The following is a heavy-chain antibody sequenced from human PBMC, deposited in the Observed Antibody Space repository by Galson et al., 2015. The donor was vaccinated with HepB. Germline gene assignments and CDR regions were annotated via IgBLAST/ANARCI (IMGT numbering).Heavy chain of an antibody. D-gene: IGHD3-3*01. Sequence: SLRLSCAASGFTFNNFAMSWVRQAPGKGLEWVSAISGNGDNTYYADSVRGRFTISRDTSRNTLYLQMRRLRADDTALYYCARAGIRDVVPTARFSPAPDYWGQGTLVTVSS. V-gene: IGHV3-23*01. CDR2: ISGNGDNT. J-gene: IGHJ4*02. CDR1: GFTFNNFA. CDR3: ARAGIRDVVPTARFSPAPDY.